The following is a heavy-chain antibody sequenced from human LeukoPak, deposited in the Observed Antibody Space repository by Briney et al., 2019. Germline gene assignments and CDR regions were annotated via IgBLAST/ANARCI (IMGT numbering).Heavy chain of an antibody. V-gene: IGHV3-21*01. CDR2: ISSSSSYI. CDR3: ARGVQGFSFFDY. Sequence: GGSLRLSCAASGFTFSSYSMNWVRQAPGKGLEWVSSISSSSSYIYYADSVKGRFTISRGNSKNTLYLQMNSLRAEDTAVYYCARGVQGFSFFDYWGQGTLVTVSS. J-gene: IGHJ4*02. CDR1: GFTFSSYS. D-gene: IGHD1-1*01.